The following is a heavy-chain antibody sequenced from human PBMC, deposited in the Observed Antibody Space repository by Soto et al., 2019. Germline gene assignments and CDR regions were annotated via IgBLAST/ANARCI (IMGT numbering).Heavy chain of an antibody. CDR2: TWYDESIK. V-gene: IGHV3-33*01. D-gene: IGHD2-21*01. CDR3: ARDYSAEAGENWFDP. CDR1: GFTFSDYG. Sequence: PGGSLRLSCAASGFTFSDYGMHWVRQAPGKGLEWVALTWYDESIKVYADSVKGRFTISRDNSKNTLYLQMNNLRPEDTAVYYCARDYSAEAGENWFDPWGQGTLVTVSS. J-gene: IGHJ5*02.